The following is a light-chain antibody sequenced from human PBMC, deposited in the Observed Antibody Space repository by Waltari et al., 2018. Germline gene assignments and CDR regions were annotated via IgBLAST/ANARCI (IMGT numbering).Light chain of an antibody. V-gene: IGKV1-13*02. J-gene: IGKJ1*01. Sequence: ATQLTQSPSSLSASVGDRVTITCRASEGIKSALAWYQQKPGTPPRLMIYDDSSLESGVPSRFGGSGFGTDFTLTISSLQPEDSAIYYCQQFNSYPRTFGQGTKVEI. CDR1: EGIKSA. CDR3: QQFNSYPRT. CDR2: DDS.